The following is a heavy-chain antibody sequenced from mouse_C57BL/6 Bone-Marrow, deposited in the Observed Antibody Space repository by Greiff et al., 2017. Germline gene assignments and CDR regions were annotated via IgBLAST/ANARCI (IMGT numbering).Heavy chain of an antibody. Sequence: EVKLVESGGGLVKPGGSLKLSCAASGFTFSSYAMSWVRQTPEKRLEWVATISDGGSYTYYPDNVKGRFTISRDNAKNNLDLQMSHLKSEDTAMYYCARDDHAKDYRGQGTSVTVSS. CDR3: ARDDHAKDY. CDR1: GFTFSSYA. CDR2: ISDGGSYT. J-gene: IGHJ4*01. V-gene: IGHV5-4*01.